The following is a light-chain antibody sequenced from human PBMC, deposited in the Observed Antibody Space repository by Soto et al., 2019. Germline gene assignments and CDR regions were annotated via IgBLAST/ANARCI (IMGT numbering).Light chain of an antibody. CDR3: SSFTSSRAVV. V-gene: IGLV2-14*03. Sequence: QSALTQPASVSGSPGQSITISCTGTSSDVGGYNYVAWYQQHPGKAPKLMIFDVSDRPSGVSPRFSGSKSGNTASLTISGLQAEDEADYYCSSFTSSRAVVFGKGTKLTVL. J-gene: IGLJ2*01. CDR1: SSDVGGYNY. CDR2: DVS.